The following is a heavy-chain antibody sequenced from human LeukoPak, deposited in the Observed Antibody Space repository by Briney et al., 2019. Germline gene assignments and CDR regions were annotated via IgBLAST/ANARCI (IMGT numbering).Heavy chain of an antibody. CDR1: GFTFSSYE. CDR3: ARGRSVGYSYPNNY. Sequence: GGSLRLSCAASGFTFSSYEMNWVRQAPGKGLEWVSYISSSGSTIYYADSVKGRFTISRDNAKNSLYLQMNSLRAEDTAVYYCARGRSVGYSYPNNYWGQGTLVTVSS. V-gene: IGHV3-48*03. D-gene: IGHD5-18*01. J-gene: IGHJ4*02. CDR2: ISSSGSTI.